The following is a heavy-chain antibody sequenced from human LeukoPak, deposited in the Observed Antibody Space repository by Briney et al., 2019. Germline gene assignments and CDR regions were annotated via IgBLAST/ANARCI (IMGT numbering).Heavy chain of an antibody. CDR2: IWYDGSNK. CDR1: GFTFSDYY. D-gene: IGHD5-12*01. V-gene: IGHV3-33*08. Sequence: GGSLKLSCAASGFTFSDYYMSWIRQAPGKGLEWVAVIWYDGSNKNYADSVKGRFTISRDNSKNTVYLQMNSLRAEDTAVYYCVRDPYEACWGQGTLVTVSS. J-gene: IGHJ4*02. CDR3: VRDPYEAC.